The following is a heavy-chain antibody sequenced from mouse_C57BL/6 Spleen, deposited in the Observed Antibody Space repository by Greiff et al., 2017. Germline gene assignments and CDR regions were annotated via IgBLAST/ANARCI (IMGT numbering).Heavy chain of an antibody. D-gene: IGHD2-4*01. V-gene: IGHV1-64*01. CDR1: GYTFTSYW. CDR2: IHPNSGST. CDR3: ARSYYDYDDYAMDY. Sequence: QVQLQQPGAELVKPGASVKLSCKASGYTFTSYWMHWVKQRPGQGLEWIGMIHPNSGSTNYNEKFKSKATLTVDKSSSTAYMQLSLLTSEDSAVYYCARSYYDYDDYAMDYWGQGTSVTVSS. J-gene: IGHJ4*01.